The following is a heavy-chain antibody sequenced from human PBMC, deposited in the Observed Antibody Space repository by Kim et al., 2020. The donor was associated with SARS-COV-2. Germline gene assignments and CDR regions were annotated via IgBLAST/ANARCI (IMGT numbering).Heavy chain of an antibody. CDR1: GFSFSSYW. J-gene: IGHJ4*02. CDR2: INTDGSST. D-gene: IGHD3-10*01. CDR3: ARDSGRIVDY. V-gene: IGHV3-74*01. Sequence: GGSLRLSCAASGFSFSSYWMHWVRQAPGKGLVWVSRINTDGSSTGYADSVKGRFTISKDNAKNTVYLQMSSLRADDTAVYYCARDSGRIVDYWSQGTLVT.